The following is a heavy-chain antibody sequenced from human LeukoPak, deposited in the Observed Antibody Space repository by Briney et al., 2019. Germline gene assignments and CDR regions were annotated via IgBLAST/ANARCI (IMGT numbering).Heavy chain of an antibody. J-gene: IGHJ5*02. CDR1: GFTFSSYA. CDR3: AKDGYSSSPNWLDP. Sequence: GGSLRLSCAASGFTFSSYAMSWVRQAPGKGLEWVSAISGSGGSTYYADSVKGRFTTSRDNSKNTLYLQMNSLRAEDTAVYYCAKDGYSSSPNWLDPWGQGTLVTVSS. V-gene: IGHV3-23*01. D-gene: IGHD6-13*01. CDR2: ISGSGGST.